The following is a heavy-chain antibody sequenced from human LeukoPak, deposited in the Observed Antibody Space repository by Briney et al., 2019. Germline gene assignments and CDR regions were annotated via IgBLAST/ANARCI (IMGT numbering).Heavy chain of an antibody. V-gene: IGHV4-31*03. J-gene: IGHJ4*02. CDR3: ARTDPWDGGVTKLDY. D-gene: IGHD3-3*01. CDR1: GGSISSGGYY. CDR2: IYYSGST. Sequence: PSETLSLTCTVSGGSISSGGYYWSWIRQHPGKGLEWIGYIYYSGSTYYNPSLKSRVTISVDTSKNQFSLKLSSVTAADTAVYYLARTDPWDGGVTKLDYWGQGTLVTVSS.